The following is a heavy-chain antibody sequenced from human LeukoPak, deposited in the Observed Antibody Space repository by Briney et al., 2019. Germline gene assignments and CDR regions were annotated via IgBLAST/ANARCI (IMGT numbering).Heavy chain of an antibody. J-gene: IGHJ4*02. V-gene: IGHV3-23*01. CDR1: GFTFSSYA. CDR2: ISGSGGSA. D-gene: IGHD5-18*01. CDR3: AKGLRGYSYGYADY. Sequence: GGSLRLSCAASGFTFSSYAMSWVRQAPGKGLEWVSAISGSGGSAYYADSVKGRFTISRDNSKNTLYLQMNSLRAEDTAVYYCAKGLRGYSYGYADYWGQGTLVTVSS.